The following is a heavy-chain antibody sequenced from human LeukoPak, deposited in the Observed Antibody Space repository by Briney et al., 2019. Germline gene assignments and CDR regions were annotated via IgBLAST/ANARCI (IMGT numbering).Heavy chain of an antibody. Sequence: SETLSLTCTVSGGSISSYCWSWIRQPPGKGLEWIGYIYYSGSTNYNPSLKSRVTISVDTSKNQFSLKLSSVTAADTAVYYCARGLTGVDYWGQGTLVTVSS. J-gene: IGHJ4*02. V-gene: IGHV4-59*01. CDR3: ARGLTGVDY. CDR1: GGSISSYC. CDR2: IYYSGST. D-gene: IGHD7-27*01.